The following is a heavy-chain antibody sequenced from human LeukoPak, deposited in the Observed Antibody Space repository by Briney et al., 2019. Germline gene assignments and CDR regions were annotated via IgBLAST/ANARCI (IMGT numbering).Heavy chain of an antibody. J-gene: IGHJ5*02. CDR2: IYYSGST. D-gene: IGHD1-20*01. V-gene: IGHV4-59*01. CDR1: GGSTSSYY. CDR3: ARVITGTLSSWFDP. Sequence: PSETLSLTCTVSGGSTSSYYWSWIRQPPGEGLEWIGYIYYSGSTNYNPSLKSRVTISVDTSKNQFSLKLSSVTAADTAVYYCARVITGTLSSWFDPWGQGTLVTVSS.